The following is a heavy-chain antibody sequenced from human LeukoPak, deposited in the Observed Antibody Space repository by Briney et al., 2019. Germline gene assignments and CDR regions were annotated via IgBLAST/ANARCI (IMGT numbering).Heavy chain of an antibody. D-gene: IGHD2-2*03. CDR3: ARPPSRGYSSSFEY. Sequence: GESLKISCKGSGCSFPTYWIAWLRQMPGKGREWMGIIYPDESNIRYNPSFQGQVTISADKSISTAYLQWSSLKASDTAMYYCARPPSRGYSSSFEYWGQGTLVTVSS. V-gene: IGHV5-51*01. CDR1: GCSFPTYW. J-gene: IGHJ4*02. CDR2: IYPDESNI.